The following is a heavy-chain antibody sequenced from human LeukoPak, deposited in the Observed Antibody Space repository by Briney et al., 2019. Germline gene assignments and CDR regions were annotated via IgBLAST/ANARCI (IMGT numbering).Heavy chain of an antibody. V-gene: IGHV1-46*01. D-gene: IGHD2-2*01. CDR1: GYTFTSYY. Sequence: ASVTVSCKASGYTFTSYYMHWVRQAPGQGLEWMGIINPSGGSTSYAQKFQGRVTMTRDMSTSTVYMELSSLRSEDTAVYYCARDGGYCSSTSCFPHYWGQGTLVTVSS. J-gene: IGHJ4*02. CDR2: INPSGGST. CDR3: ARDGGYCSSTSCFPHY.